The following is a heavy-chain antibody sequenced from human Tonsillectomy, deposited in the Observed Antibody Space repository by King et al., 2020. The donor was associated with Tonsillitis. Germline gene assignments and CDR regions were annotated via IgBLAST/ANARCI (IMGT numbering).Heavy chain of an antibody. D-gene: IGHD3-22*01. Sequence: QLVQSGAEVTKPGASVKVSCKASGYTFTSYYMHWVRQAAGQGLEWMGIINPSAGSTSYAQKFQGRATMTRDTSTSTVYMELSSLTSEDTAVYYCARGQYYYDSSGYYPLYFDYWGQGTLITVSS. CDR3: ARGQYYYDSSGYYPLYFDY. CDR2: INPSAGST. J-gene: IGHJ4*02. CDR1: GYTFTSYY. V-gene: IGHV1-46*01.